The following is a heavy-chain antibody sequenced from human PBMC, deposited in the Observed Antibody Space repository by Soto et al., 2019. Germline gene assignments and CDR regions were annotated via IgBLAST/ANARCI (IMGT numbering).Heavy chain of an antibody. CDR3: ARDGRSVGALDY. J-gene: IGHJ4*02. V-gene: IGHV3-30-3*01. CDR1: GFTFSSYA. Sequence: QVQLVESGGGVVQPGRSLRLSCAASGFTFSSYAMHWVRQAPGKGLEWVAVISYDGSNKYYADSVKGRFTISRDNSKNTLYLQMNSLRAEDTAVYYCARDGRSVGALDYWGQGTLVTVSS. CDR2: ISYDGSNK. D-gene: IGHD1-26*01.